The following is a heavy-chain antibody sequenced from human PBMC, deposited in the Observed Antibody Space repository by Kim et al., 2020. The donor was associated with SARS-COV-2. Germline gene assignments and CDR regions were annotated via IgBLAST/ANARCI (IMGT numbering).Heavy chain of an antibody. CDR1: GFTFTGHA. Sequence: GGSLRLSCTTSGFTFTGHAMSWVRPAPGKGLEWVSSIDGSDGTTYYVDSVRGRFTISRDDSKNTLYLQMSALRGDDTAVYYCMKGGWGWIWDHWGQGTLV. D-gene: IGHD2-21*01. V-gene: IGHV3-23*01. CDR3: MKGGWGWIWDH. J-gene: IGHJ4*02. CDR2: IDGSDGTT.